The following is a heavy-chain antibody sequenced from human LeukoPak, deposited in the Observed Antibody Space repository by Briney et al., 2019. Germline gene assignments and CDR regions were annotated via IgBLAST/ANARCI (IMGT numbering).Heavy chain of an antibody. D-gene: IGHD3-3*01. J-gene: IGHJ4*02. Sequence: SQTLSLTCTVSGGSLSSGGFYWNWIRQHPETGLEWIGYISDRGSTYYNPSLKSRLATSVETSKNQLSLKLSSVTAADTAVYYCARGVGYDFWSGYRVYFDNWGQGTLVTVSS. CDR1: GGSLSSGGFY. CDR2: ISDRGST. CDR3: ARGVGYDFWSGYRVYFDN. V-gene: IGHV4-31*03.